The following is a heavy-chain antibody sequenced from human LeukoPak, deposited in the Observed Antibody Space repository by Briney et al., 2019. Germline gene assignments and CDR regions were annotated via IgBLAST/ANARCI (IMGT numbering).Heavy chain of an antibody. CDR2: IPYDGSQN. CDR3: TREGRFKAQHLFDY. D-gene: IGHD2-2*01. Sequence: GGSLRLSCAASDFPFIGYTMHWVRQAPGKGLEWVAGIPYDGSQNSYADSVKGRFSISRDNSKSALYLQLSSLRPEVRAVYYCTREGRFKAQHLFDYWGQGTMVTVSS. V-gene: IGHV3-30*04. J-gene: IGHJ4*02. CDR1: DFPFIGYT.